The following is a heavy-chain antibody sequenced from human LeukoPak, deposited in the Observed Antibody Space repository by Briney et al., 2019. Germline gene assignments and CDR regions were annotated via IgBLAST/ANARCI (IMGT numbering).Heavy chain of an antibody. CDR1: GGSISSGGYY. V-gene: IGHV4-31*03. CDR2: IYYSGST. J-gene: IGHJ4*02. CDR3: ARDRREGGSGSYVDY. D-gene: IGHD3-10*01. Sequence: PSETLSLTCTVSGGSISSGGYYWSWIRQHPGKGLEWIGYIYYSGSTYYNPSLKSRVTISVDTSKNQFSLKLSSVTAADTAVYYCARDRREGGSGSYVDYWGQGTLVTVSS.